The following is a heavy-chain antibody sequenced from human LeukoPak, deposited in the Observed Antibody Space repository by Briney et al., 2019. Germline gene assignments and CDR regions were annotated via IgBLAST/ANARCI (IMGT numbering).Heavy chain of an antibody. CDR3: ARAGVRFGEPFDP. J-gene: IGHJ5*02. CDR2: INPNSGGT. D-gene: IGHD3-10*01. CDR1: GYTFTGYY. V-gene: IGHV1-2*04. Sequence: ASVKVSCKASGYTFTGYYMHWVRQAPGQGLEWMGWINPNSGGTNYAQKFQGWVTMTRDTSISRAYMELSRLRSDDTAEYYCARAGVRFGEPFDPWGQGTLVTVSS.